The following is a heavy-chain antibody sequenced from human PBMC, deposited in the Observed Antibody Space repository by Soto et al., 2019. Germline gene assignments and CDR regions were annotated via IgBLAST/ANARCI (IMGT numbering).Heavy chain of an antibody. CDR1: GFTFSSYG. CDR2: IWYDGSNK. D-gene: IGHD2-2*01. V-gene: IGHV3-33*01. J-gene: IGHJ5*02. Sequence: QVQLVESGGGVVQPGRSLRLSCAASGFTFSSYGMHWVRQAPGKGLEWVAVIWYDGSNKYYADSVKGRFTISRDNSKNTLYLQMNSLRAEDTAVYYCARDLEMVVPAARWGWFDPWGQGTLVTVSS. CDR3: ARDLEMVVPAARWGWFDP.